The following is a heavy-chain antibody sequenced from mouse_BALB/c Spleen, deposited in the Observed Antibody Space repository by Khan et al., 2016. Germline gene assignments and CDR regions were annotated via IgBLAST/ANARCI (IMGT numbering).Heavy chain of an antibody. CDR3: ARRRLRLPFDY. D-gene: IGHD2-2*01. Sequence: QIQLVQSGPEMKKPGETVKISCKASGYSFTNYGMNWVKQAPGKGLKWMGWINTYTGEPTYADDFKGRFAFSLETSASTAYLQINNLKNEDTATYCCARRRLRLPFDYWGQGTTLTVSS. CDR2: INTYTGEP. V-gene: IGHV9-3-1*01. J-gene: IGHJ2*01. CDR1: GYSFTNYG.